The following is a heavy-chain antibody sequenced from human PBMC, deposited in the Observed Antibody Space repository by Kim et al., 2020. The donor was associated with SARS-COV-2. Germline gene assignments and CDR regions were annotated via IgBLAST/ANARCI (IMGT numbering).Heavy chain of an antibody. V-gene: IGHV1-2*02. J-gene: IGHJ4*02. CDR1: GYTFTGYY. CDR2: INPNSGGT. D-gene: IGHD3-10*01. CDR3: ARELITMVRGVRDSLGY. Sequence: ASVKVSCKASGYTFTGYYMHWVRQAPGQGLEWMGLINPNSGGTNYAQKFQGRVTMTRDTSISTAYMELSRLRSDDTAVYYCARELITMVRGVRDSLGYWGQGTLVTVSS.